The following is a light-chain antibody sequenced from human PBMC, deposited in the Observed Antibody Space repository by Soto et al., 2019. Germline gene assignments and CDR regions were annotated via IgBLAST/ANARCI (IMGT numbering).Light chain of an antibody. Sequence: SQSAATVSVSPGERATLSFRASQSVSVNYLAWYQQKPGQAPRLLIYGASSRATGIPDRFSGSGSGTDFTLTISRLEPEDFAVYYCQHYGSSPPITFGQGTRLEI. CDR3: QHYGSSPPIT. CDR2: GAS. V-gene: IGKV3-20*01. J-gene: IGKJ5*01. CDR1: QSVSVNY.